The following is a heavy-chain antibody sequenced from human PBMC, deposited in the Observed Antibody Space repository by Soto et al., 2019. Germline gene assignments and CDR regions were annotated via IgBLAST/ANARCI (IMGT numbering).Heavy chain of an antibody. CDR2: TYYRSKWYN. CDR3: ARGRGGGYCSGGSCYNWFDP. Sequence: SQTLSLTCAISGDSVSSNSAAWNWIRQSPSRGLEWLGRTYYRSKWYNDHAVSVKSRITINPDTSKNQFSLQLNSVTPEDTAVYYCARGRGGGYCSGGSCYNWFDPWGQGTLVTVSS. D-gene: IGHD2-15*01. CDR1: GDSVSSNSAA. J-gene: IGHJ5*02. V-gene: IGHV6-1*01.